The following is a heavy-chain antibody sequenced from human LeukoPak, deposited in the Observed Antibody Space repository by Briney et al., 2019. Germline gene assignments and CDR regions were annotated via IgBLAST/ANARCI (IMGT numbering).Heavy chain of an antibody. Sequence: PGESLKISCKGSGDSFTNYWIAWVRQMPGKGLEWMGIIFPGDSDTRYSPSFQGQVTISADKSISTAYLQWSGLKASDTAMYFCARWGIAVVGTSPGFDYWGQGTLVTVSS. V-gene: IGHV5-51*01. CDR2: IFPGDSDT. D-gene: IGHD6-19*01. J-gene: IGHJ4*02. CDR3: ARWGIAVVGTSPGFDY. CDR1: GDSFTNYW.